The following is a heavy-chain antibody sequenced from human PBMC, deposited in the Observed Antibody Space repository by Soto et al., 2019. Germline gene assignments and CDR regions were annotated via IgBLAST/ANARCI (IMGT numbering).Heavy chain of an antibody. CDR3: AKGRVLRFLEWLSPCDY. D-gene: IGHD3-3*01. J-gene: IGHJ4*02. Sequence: EVQLLESGGGLVQPGGSLRLSCAASGFTFSSYAMSWVRQAPGKGLEWVSAISGSGGSTYYADSVKVRFTISRDHSKNRLYLQVYSLRGEDTAGYYCAKGRVLRFLEWLSPCDYWGQGTLVTVSS. V-gene: IGHV3-23*01. CDR2: ISGSGGST. CDR1: GFTFSSYA.